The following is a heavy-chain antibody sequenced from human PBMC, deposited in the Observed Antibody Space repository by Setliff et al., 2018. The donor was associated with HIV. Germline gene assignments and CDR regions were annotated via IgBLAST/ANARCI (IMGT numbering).Heavy chain of an antibody. CDR1: GGSISSSSHY. J-gene: IGHJ4*02. CDR3: ARGRGSSSSWPIDY. CDR2: IYYTGST. Sequence: SETLSLTCTVSGGSISSSSHYWGWIRQSPGKGLEWIGSIYYTGSTYDNPSLKSRVTMSVDTSKNQFSLKLSSVTAADTAVYFCARGRGSSSSWPIDYWGQGTLVTVSS. D-gene: IGHD6-13*01. V-gene: IGHV4-39*07.